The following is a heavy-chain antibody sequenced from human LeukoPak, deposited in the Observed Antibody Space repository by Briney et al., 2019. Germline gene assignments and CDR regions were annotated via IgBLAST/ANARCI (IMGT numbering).Heavy chain of an antibody. CDR3: AKDFEIVVVPAALDAFDI. CDR2: ISYDGSNK. CDR1: GFTFSSYG. D-gene: IGHD2-2*01. V-gene: IGHV3-30*18. Sequence: GGSLRLSCAASGFTFSSYGMHWVRQAPGKGLEWVAVISYDGSNKHYADPVKGRFTISRDNSKNTLYLQMNSLRAEDTAVYYCAKDFEIVVVPAALDAFDIWGQGTMVTVSS. J-gene: IGHJ3*02.